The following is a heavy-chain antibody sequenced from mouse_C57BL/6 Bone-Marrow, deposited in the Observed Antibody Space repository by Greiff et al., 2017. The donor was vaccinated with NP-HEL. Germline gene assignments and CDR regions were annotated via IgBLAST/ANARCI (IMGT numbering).Heavy chain of an antibody. D-gene: IGHD3-1*01. CDR3: AREGGGSDYFDY. Sequence: DVQLQESGPGLVKPSQSLSLTCSVTGYSITSGYYWNWIRQFPGNKLEWMGYISYDGSNNYNPSLKNRISITRDTSKNQFFLKLNSVTTEDTATYYCAREGGGSDYFDYWGQGTTLTVSS. CDR1: GYSITSGYY. V-gene: IGHV3-6*01. J-gene: IGHJ2*01. CDR2: ISYDGSN.